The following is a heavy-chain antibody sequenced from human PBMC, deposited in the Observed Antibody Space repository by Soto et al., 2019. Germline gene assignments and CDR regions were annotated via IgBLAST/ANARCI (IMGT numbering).Heavy chain of an antibody. CDR3: ARFDFWSETGWFDH. Sequence: ASVKVSCKASGYTFTSYGISWVRQAPGQGLEWMGWISAYNGNTNYAQKLQGRVTMTTDTSTSTAYMELRSLRSDDTAMYYCARFDFWSETGWFDHWGQGTLVTVSS. CDR1: GYTFTSYG. J-gene: IGHJ5*02. D-gene: IGHD3-3*01. V-gene: IGHV1-18*01. CDR2: ISAYNGNT.